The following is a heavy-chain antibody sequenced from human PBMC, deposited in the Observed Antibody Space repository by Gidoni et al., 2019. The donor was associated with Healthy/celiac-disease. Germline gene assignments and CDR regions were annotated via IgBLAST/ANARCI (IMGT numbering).Heavy chain of an antibody. Sequence: QVQLVESGGGVVQPGRSLRLSCAASGFTSSSYAMHWVRQAPGKGLEWVAVISYDGSNKYYADSVKGRFTISRDNSKNTLYLQMNSLRAEDTAVYYCARDRGLKGRGYSYPLLYWGQGTLVTVSS. CDR2: ISYDGSNK. J-gene: IGHJ4*02. CDR1: GFTSSSYA. D-gene: IGHD5-18*01. V-gene: IGHV3-30-3*01. CDR3: ARDRGLKGRGYSYPLLY.